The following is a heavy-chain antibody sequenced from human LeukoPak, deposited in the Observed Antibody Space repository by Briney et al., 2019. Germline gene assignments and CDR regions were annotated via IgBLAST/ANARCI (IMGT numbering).Heavy chain of an antibody. CDR3: AKVPYSDYGSGRPPFMDV. CDR1: GFTFSSYA. CDR2: TSNTGSDT. Sequence: GGSLRLSCAASGFTFSSYAMSWVRQAPGKGLEWVSTTSNTGSDTYYADSVQGRFTISRDNSENTLYLQMNNLRAEDTAIHYCAKVPYSDYGSGRPPFMDVWGQGTTVAVSS. V-gene: IGHV3-23*01. D-gene: IGHD3-10*01. J-gene: IGHJ6*02.